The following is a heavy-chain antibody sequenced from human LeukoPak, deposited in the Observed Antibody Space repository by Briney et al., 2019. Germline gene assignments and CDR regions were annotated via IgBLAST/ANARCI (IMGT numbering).Heavy chain of an antibody. J-gene: IGHJ4*02. CDR1: GFTFSSYE. Sequence: GGSLRLSCAASGFTFSSYEMIWVRQAPGKELEWVSVIYSGGSTYYADSVKGRFTISRDNAKNSLYLQMNSLRAEDTAIYYCARDFGRWFFDYWGQGTLVTVSS. CDR2: IYSGGST. D-gene: IGHD4-23*01. V-gene: IGHV3-66*01. CDR3: ARDFGRWFFDY.